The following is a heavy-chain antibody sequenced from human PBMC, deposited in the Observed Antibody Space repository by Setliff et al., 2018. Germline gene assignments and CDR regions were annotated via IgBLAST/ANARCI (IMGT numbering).Heavy chain of an antibody. D-gene: IGHD1-7*01. Sequence: GGSLRLSCAASGFVVSNNEMSWVRQAPGKGLEWVSSISTSSSYIYYADSVKGRFTISRDNAKKSLFLQMDSLRAEDTAVYFCARDPGTTSSLFGGLDVWGQGTTVTVSS. CDR3: ARDPGTTSSLFGGLDV. CDR1: GFVVSNNE. CDR2: ISTSSSYI. V-gene: IGHV3-21*01. J-gene: IGHJ6*02.